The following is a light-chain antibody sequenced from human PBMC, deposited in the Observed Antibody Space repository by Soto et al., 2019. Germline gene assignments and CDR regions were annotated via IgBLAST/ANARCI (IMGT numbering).Light chain of an antibody. CDR2: ATS. Sequence: VLTQSPDTLSLSPGERATLSCRASERVSNSYLAWYQQKFGEAPRLLLSATSKRAAGIPDRISGSGSGTDFTLTISRVEPEDFGVYYCQQFGTSPPKTLGQGTKLEI. J-gene: IGKJ2*01. CDR3: QQFGTSPPKT. CDR1: ERVSNSY. V-gene: IGKV3-20*01.